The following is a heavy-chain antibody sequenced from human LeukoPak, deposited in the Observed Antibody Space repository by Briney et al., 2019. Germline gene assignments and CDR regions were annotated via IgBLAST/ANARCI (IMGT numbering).Heavy chain of an antibody. CDR1: GGTFSSYA. Sequence: SVKVSCKASGGTFSSYAISWVRQAPGQGLEWMGGIIPIFGIANYAQKFQGRVTITADKSTSTAYMELSSLRSEDTAVYYCAVHDCSSTSCYGDFDWLFLFDYWGQGTLVTVSS. D-gene: IGHD2-2*01. CDR3: AVHDCSSTSCYGDFDWLFLFDY. CDR2: IIPIFGIA. J-gene: IGHJ4*02. V-gene: IGHV1-69*10.